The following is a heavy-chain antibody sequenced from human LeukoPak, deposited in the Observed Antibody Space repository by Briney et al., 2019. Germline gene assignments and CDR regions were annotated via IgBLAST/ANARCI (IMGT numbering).Heavy chain of an antibody. CDR3: AREYSSGWILDY. J-gene: IGHJ4*02. CDR1: GLTFTNAW. CDR2: ISYDGSNK. Sequence: GGSLRLSCAASGLTFTNAWMSWVRQAPGKGLEWVAVISYDGSNKYYADSVKGRFTISRDNSKNTLYLQMNSLRAEDTAVYYCAREYSSGWILDYWGQGTLVTVSS. V-gene: IGHV3-30-3*01. D-gene: IGHD6-19*01.